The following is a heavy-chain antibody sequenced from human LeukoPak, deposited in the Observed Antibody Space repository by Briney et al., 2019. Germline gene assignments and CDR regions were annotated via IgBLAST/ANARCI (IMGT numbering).Heavy chain of an antibody. CDR2: ISGSGGST. J-gene: IGHJ1*01. Sequence: GGSLRLSCAASGFTFSSYAMSWVRQAPGKGLEWVSAISGSGGSTYYADSVKGRFTISRDHSKNTLYLQMNSLRAEDTAVYYCAKGGRYFDWLFPFQHWGQGTLVTVSS. V-gene: IGHV3-23*01. D-gene: IGHD3-9*01. CDR3: AKGGRYFDWLFPFQH. CDR1: GFTFSSYA.